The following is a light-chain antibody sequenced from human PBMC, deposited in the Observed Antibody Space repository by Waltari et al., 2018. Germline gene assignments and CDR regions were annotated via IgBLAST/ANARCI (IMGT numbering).Light chain of an antibody. CDR3: SSYTANTRF. J-gene: IGLJ2*01. CDR1: CRDVGCENR. Sequence: QSALTQPPSVSGSPGPSVTISCSGTCRDVGCENRVPWYQQPPGTAPKLIIYDVRNRPSGVSHRFSGSRSGNTASLTISGLQAEDEADYYCSSYTANTRFFGGGTKLTVL. CDR2: DVR. V-gene: IGLV2-18*02.